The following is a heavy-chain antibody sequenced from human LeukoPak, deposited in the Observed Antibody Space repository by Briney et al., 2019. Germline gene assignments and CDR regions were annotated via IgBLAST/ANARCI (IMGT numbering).Heavy chain of an antibody. D-gene: IGHD5-18*01. J-gene: IGHJ3*02. CDR2: SRKRGNKYVT. CDR3: AREGYNYGSDAFDI. Sequence: GGSLRLSCVASGFTLSDHNMDWVRQATGKGLEWVGRSRKRGNKYVTENAASVKGRFTISRDDSNISLYLQMNSLRTEDTAVYYCAREGYNYGSDAFDIWGQGTMVTVSS. V-gene: IGHV3-72*01. CDR1: GFTLSDHN.